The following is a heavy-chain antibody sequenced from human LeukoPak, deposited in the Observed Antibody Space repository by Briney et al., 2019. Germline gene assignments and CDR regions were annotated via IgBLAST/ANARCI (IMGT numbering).Heavy chain of an antibody. CDR3: ARDLDGEWLVK. V-gene: IGHV1-46*01. J-gene: IGHJ4*02. Sequence: GASVKVSCKASGYTFTSYYMHWVRQAPGQGLEWMGVINPSGGSTSYAQKFQGRVTMTRDMSTSTVYMELSSLRSEDTAVYYCARDLDGEWLVKWGQGTLVTVSS. CDR1: GYTFTSYY. D-gene: IGHD6-19*01. CDR2: INPSGGST.